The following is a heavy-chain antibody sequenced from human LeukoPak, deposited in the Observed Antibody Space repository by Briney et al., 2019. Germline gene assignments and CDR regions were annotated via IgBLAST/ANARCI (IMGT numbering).Heavy chain of an antibody. CDR3: GGVGDGNRRGWFVP. D-gene: IGHD5-24*01. CDR2: IFPIFGTA. J-gene: IGHJ5*02. V-gene: IGHV1-69*13. CDR1: GGTFSSYA. Sequence: SVKVSCKASGGTFSSYAISWVRQAPGQGLEWMGGIFPIFGTANYAQKFQGRVTITADESTSTAYMELSRLRSEDTAVYYCGGVGDGNRRGWFVPWGQGTLVTVSS.